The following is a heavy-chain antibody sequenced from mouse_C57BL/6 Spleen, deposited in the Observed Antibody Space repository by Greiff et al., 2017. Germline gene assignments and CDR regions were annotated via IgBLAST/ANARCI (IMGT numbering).Heavy chain of an antibody. CDR3: ACDYCSNSYYAMDY. D-gene: IGHD2-5*01. V-gene: IGHV1-55*01. CDR2: IYPGSGST. CDR1: GYTFTSYC. J-gene: IGHJ4*01. Sequence: VQLQQSGAELVKPGASVKMSCTASGYTFTSYCITWVKQRPGQGLEWIGDIYPGSGSTKYNEQFKSKATLTVDTSSSTAYMQLRSLTSTDSEVYYCACDYCSNSYYAMDYWGQGTSVTVSS.